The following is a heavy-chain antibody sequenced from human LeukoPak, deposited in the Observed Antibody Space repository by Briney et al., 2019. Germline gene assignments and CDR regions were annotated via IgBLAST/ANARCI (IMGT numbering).Heavy chain of an antibody. CDR1: GYTFTSYA. Sequence: GASVKVSCKASGYTFTSYAMHWVRQAPGQRLEWMGWINAGNGNTKYSQKFQGRVTMTRNTSISIAYMELSSLRSEDTAVYYCARGDNLSGSGEHWGQGTLVTVSS. J-gene: IGHJ1*01. CDR2: INAGNGNT. CDR3: ARGDNLSGSGEH. D-gene: IGHD6-25*01. V-gene: IGHV1-3*01.